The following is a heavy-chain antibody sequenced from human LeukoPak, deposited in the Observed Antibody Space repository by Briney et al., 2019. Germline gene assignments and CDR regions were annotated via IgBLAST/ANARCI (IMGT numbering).Heavy chain of an antibody. D-gene: IGHD1-26*01. CDR1: GYSFTSYW. V-gene: IGHV5-51*01. Sequence: GESLKISCKGSGYSFTSYWIGWVRQMPGKGLEWMGIIYPGDSDTRYSPSFQGQVTISADKSISTAYLQWSSLKASDTAMYYCARSPSIVGATLLFDYWGQGTLVTVSS. CDR2: IYPGDSDT. J-gene: IGHJ4*02. CDR3: ARSPSIVGATLLFDY.